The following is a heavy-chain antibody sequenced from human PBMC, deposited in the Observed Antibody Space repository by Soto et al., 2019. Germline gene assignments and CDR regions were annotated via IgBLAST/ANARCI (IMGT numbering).Heavy chain of an antibody. CDR2: IYYSGST. CDR3: ARDSGPYSSSSIDY. D-gene: IGHD6-6*01. CDR1: GGSISRGGYY. Sequence: PSETLSLTCTVSGGSISRGGYYWSWIRQHPGKGLEWIGYIYYSGSTYYNPSLKSRVTISVDTSKNQFSLKLSSVTAADTAVYYCARDSGPYSSSSIDYWGQGTLVTVSS. J-gene: IGHJ4*02. V-gene: IGHV4-31*03.